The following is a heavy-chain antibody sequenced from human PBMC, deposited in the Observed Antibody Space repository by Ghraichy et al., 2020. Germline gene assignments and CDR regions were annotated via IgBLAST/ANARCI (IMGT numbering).Heavy chain of an antibody. Sequence: SCTASGFNVSSNYMSWVRQALGKGLEWVSVSYRGDSSYYAGAVKGRFTMSRDNSKNTVDLQMNSVRVEDTAVYYCARVGPSSTSYAMDVGGQGTTVTVS. D-gene: IGHD6-6*01. CDR3: ARVGPSSTSYAMDV. V-gene: IGHV3-53*01. CDR1: GFNVSSNY. CDR2: SYRGDSS. J-gene: IGHJ6*02.